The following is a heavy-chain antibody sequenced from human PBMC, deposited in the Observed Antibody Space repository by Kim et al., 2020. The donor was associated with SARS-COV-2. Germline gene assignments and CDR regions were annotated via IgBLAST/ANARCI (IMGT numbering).Heavy chain of an antibody. CDR2: IYYSGST. D-gene: IGHD3-22*01. CDR1: GGSISSGGYY. Sequence: SETLSLTCTVSGGSISSGGYYWSWIRQHPGKGLEWIGYIYYSGSTYYNPSLKSRVTISVDTSKNQFSLKLSSVTAADTAVYYCARTLNYYDSSVGWFDPWGQGTLVTVSS. J-gene: IGHJ5*02. CDR3: ARTLNYYDSSVGWFDP. V-gene: IGHV4-31*03.